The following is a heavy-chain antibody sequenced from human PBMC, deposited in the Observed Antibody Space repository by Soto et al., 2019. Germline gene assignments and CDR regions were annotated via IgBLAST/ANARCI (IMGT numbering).Heavy chain of an antibody. D-gene: IGHD3-10*01. Sequence: ASVKVSCKASGYTFTSYDINWVRQATGQGLEWMGWMNPNRGNTGYAQKFQGRVTMTRNTSISTAYMELSSLRSEDTAVYYCASAHYYGSGSYPWWFDPWGQGTLVTVSS. V-gene: IGHV1-8*01. CDR2: MNPNRGNT. CDR3: ASAHYYGSGSYPWWFDP. CDR1: GYTFTSYD. J-gene: IGHJ5*02.